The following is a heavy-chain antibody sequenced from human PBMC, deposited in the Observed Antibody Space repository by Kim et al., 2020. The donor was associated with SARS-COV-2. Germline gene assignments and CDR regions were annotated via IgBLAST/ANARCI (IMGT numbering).Heavy chain of an antibody. Sequence: AQKLQGRVTMTTDTSTSTAYMELRSLRSDDTAVYYCAGFGGGYYYYGMDVWGQGTTVTVSS. V-gene: IGHV1-18*01. J-gene: IGHJ6*02. CDR3: AGFGGGYYYYGMDV. D-gene: IGHD3-10*01.